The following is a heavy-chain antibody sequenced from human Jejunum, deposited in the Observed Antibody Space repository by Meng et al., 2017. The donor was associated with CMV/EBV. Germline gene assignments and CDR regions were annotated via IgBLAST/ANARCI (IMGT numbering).Heavy chain of an antibody. Sequence: LTCTVSGDSITKTYWWSWVRQSPGKGLEWIGEIFHRGYTNYNPSLESRATISVEKAKNQFSLNLTSVTAADTAIYYCARVPGHNWFDPWGKGILVTAS. V-gene: IGHV4-4*02. CDR1: GDSITKTYW. CDR2: IFHRGYT. J-gene: IGHJ5*02. CDR3: ARVPGHNWFDP.